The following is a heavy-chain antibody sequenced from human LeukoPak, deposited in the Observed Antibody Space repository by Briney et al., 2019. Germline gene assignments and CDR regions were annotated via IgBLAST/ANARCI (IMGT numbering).Heavy chain of an antibody. Sequence: PGGSLRLSCAASGFTFSSYSMNWVRQAPGKGLEWVSAISGSGGSTYYADSVKGRFTISRDNSKNTLYLQMNSLRAEDTAVYYCAKDPSLSGSYLRPYYFDYWGQGTLVTVSS. D-gene: IGHD1-26*01. CDR1: GFTFSSYS. V-gene: IGHV3-23*01. CDR2: ISGSGGST. J-gene: IGHJ4*02. CDR3: AKDPSLSGSYLRPYYFDY.